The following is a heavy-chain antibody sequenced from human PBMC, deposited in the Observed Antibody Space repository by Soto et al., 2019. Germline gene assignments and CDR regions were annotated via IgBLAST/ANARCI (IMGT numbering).Heavy chain of an antibody. V-gene: IGHV3-53*01. CDR2: IHRDANT. CDR3: ARHVWLES. J-gene: IGHJ5*01. CDR1: GFNVSSNS. Sequence: PGGTLRLSCAASGFNVSSNSMIWVRQAPGEGLEWLSLIHRDANTEYADSVKGRFTISRDSFENTVYLQMISLRADDTAVYYCARHVWLESWGQGTLVTVSS.